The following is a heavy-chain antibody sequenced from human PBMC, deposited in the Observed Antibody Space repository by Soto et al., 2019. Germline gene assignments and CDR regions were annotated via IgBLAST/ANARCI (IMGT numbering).Heavy chain of an antibody. CDR1: GFTFSSYA. J-gene: IGHJ4*02. V-gene: IGHV3-30-3*01. CDR2: ISYDGSNK. Sequence: QVQLVESGGGVVQPGRSLRLSCAASGFTFSSYAMHWVRQAPGKGLEWVAVISYDGSNKYYADSVKGRFTISRDNSKNTQYLQMNSLRAEDTAVYYCARCTASGSYYGPVDYWGQGTLVTVSS. D-gene: IGHD1-26*01. CDR3: ARCTASGSYYGPVDY.